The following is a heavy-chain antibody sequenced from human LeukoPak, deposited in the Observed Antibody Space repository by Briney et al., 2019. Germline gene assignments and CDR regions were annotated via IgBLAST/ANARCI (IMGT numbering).Heavy chain of an antibody. CDR2: IYYSGST. Sequence: PSETLSLTCAVSGGSISSGGYSWSWIRQPPGKGLEWIGSIYYSGSTYYNPSLKSRVTISVDTSKNQFSLKLSSVTAADTAVYYCASLSRQKRRITPWGQGTLVTVSS. J-gene: IGHJ5*02. CDR1: GGSISSGGYS. D-gene: IGHD3-10*01. CDR3: ASLSRQKRRITP. V-gene: IGHV4-30-2*03.